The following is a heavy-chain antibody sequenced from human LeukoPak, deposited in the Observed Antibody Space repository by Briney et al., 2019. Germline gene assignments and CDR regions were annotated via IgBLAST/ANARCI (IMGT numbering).Heavy chain of an antibody. CDR3: ARDGVVTARQTYFDY. V-gene: IGHV1-69*13. CDR2: IIPIFGTA. J-gene: IGHJ4*02. CDR1: GGTFSSYA. D-gene: IGHD2-21*02. Sequence: ASVKVSCKASGGTFSSYAISWVRQAPGQGLEWMGGIIPIFGTANYAQKFQGRVTITADESTSTAYMELSSLRSEDTAVYYCARDGVVTARQTYFDYWGQGTLVTVSS.